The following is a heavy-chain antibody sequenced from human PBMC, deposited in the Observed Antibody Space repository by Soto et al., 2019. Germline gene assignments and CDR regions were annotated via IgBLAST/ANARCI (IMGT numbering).Heavy chain of an antibody. CDR2: ISAYNGST. CDR1: GYTFTSYG. J-gene: IGHJ5*02. D-gene: IGHD6-19*01. Sequence: ASVKVSCKASGYTFTSYGISWVRQATGQGLEWMGWISAYNGSTNYAQKLQGRVTMTTDTSTSTAYMELRSLRSDDTAVYYCARDGDSSGWYWFDPWGQGTLVTGSS. V-gene: IGHV1-18*01. CDR3: ARDGDSSGWYWFDP.